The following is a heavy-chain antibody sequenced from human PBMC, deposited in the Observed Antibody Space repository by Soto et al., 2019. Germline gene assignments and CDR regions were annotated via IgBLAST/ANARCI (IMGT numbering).Heavy chain of an antibody. V-gene: IGHV1-69*01. Sequence: QVHLVQSGAEVKKPGSSVKVSCKASGGAFGSYSISWVRQSPGQGLEWMGGIIPFFGTKYYAQKFRGRVTITAGESTSTVSRDLNGLRSDDTAIYYCANDSGNSWLGAWGQGTLVTVSS. J-gene: IGHJ5*02. CDR2: IIPFFGTK. CDR3: ANDSGNSWLGA. D-gene: IGHD6-19*01. CDR1: GGAFGSYS.